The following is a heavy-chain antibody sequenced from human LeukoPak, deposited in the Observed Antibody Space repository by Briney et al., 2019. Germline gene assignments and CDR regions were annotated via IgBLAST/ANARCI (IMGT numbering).Heavy chain of an antibody. CDR1: GITVSRYW. Sequence: GGSLRLSCAASGITVSRYWMSWVRQAPGGGLEWVANIKQDENEQDYVDSVKGRFTISRDNAKNSLYLQMNSLRAEDTAVYYCARTGHSSGWSAYFDYWGQGTLVTVSS. D-gene: IGHD6-19*01. CDR2: IKQDENEQ. V-gene: IGHV3-7*01. J-gene: IGHJ4*02. CDR3: ARTGHSSGWSAYFDY.